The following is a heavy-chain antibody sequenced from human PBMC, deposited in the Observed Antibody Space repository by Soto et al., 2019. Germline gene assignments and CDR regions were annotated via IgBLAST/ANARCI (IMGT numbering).Heavy chain of an antibody. CDR2: INPNSGNT. CDR1: GYIFTNYD. V-gene: IGHV1-8*01. CDR3: ARDTAPSDV. D-gene: IGHD4-17*01. Sequence: ASVKVSCKASGYIFTNYDINWVRQATGQGLEYLGWINPNSGNTGYVQKFKGRVTMTRNTSINTAYMELNSLRSEDTAVYYCARDTAPSDVWGQGTTVTVSS. J-gene: IGHJ6*02.